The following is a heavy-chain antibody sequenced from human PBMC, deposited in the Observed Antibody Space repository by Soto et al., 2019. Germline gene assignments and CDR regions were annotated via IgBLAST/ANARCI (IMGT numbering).Heavy chain of an antibody. V-gene: IGHV1-18*01. CDR1: GYTFTSYG. CDR3: ARVGRCGGDCYSHDI. J-gene: IGHJ3*02. D-gene: IGHD2-21*02. Sequence: ASVKVSCKASGYTFTSYGISWVRQAPGQGLEWMGWISAYNGNTNYAQKLQGRDTMTTDTSTSTAYMELRSLRSDDTAAYYCARVGRCGGDCYSHDIWGQGTMVTVSS. CDR2: ISAYNGNT.